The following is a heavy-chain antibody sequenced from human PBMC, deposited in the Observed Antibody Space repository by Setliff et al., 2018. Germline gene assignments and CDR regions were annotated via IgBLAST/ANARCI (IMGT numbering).Heavy chain of an antibody. D-gene: IGHD3-10*01. J-gene: IGHJ6*03. Sequence: SETLSLTCTVSGGSLRGNAIFWGWIRQPPGKGLEWIGSTYYNGDAYYNPSLKSRVTMSVDTSRNQFSLKLSSVTAADTAVYYCARHVGSRSRGYNYYYYYMDVWGKGTTVTVSS. V-gene: IGHV4-39*01. CDR3: ARHVGSRSRGYNYYYYYMDV. CDR1: GGSLRGNAIF. CDR2: TYYNGDA.